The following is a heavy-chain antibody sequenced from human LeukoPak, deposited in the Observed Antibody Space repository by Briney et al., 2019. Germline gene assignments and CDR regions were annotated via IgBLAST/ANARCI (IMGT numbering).Heavy chain of an antibody. CDR2: INPNSGGT. D-gene: IGHD3-22*01. CDR3: ARANLIVVTSFDY. CDR1: GYTFTGYY. V-gene: IGHV1-2*02. J-gene: IGHJ4*02. Sequence: ASVKVSCKASGYTFTGYYMHWVRQAPGQGLEWMGWINPNSGGTNYAQKLQGRVTMTTDTSTSTAYMELRSLRSDDTAVYYCARANLIVVTSFDYWGQGTLVTVSS.